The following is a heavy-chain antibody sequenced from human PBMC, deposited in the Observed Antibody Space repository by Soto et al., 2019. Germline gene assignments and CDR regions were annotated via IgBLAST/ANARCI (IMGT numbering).Heavy chain of an antibody. CDR3: ARDRVTTFDRDDLDV. D-gene: IGHD3-3*01. J-gene: IGHJ6*02. V-gene: IGHV1-18*01. CDR2: ISAYNRDT. CDR1: GYTFTSYA. Sequence: ASVKVSFKAYGYTFTSYAISWLRQAPGHGLEWMGWISAYNRDTKYAERVQDRVTMTLDTATNTAYMELRSLRSDDSAVYYCARDRVTTFDRDDLDVWGQGTTVTVSS.